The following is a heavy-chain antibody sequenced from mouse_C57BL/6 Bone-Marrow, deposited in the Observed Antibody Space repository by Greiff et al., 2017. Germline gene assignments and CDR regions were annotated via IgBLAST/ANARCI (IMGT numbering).Heavy chain of an antibody. D-gene: IGHD1-1*01. CDR2: IYPGSGNT. V-gene: IGHV1-76*01. CDR3: ARFEDYYGSYWYFDV. Sequence: QVQLKESGAELVRPGASVKLSCKASGYTFTDYYINWVKQRPGQGLEWIARIYPGSGNTYYNEKFKGKATLTAEKSSSTAYMQLSSLTSEDSAVYFCARFEDYYGSYWYFDVWGTGTTVTVSS. CDR1: GYTFTDYY. J-gene: IGHJ1*03.